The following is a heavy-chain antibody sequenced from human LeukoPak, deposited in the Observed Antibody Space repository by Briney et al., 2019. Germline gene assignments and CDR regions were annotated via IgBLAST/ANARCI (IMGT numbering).Heavy chain of an antibody. CDR2: INSDGSST. CDR3: ARAFLHPTIYCSSTSCYAGFDY. Sequence: PGGSLRLSCAASGFTFSSYWMHWVRQAPGKGLVWGSRINSDGSSTSYADSVKGRFTISRDNAQTTLYLQMTSLRAEDTAVYYCARAFLHPTIYCSSTSCYAGFDYWGQGTLVTVSS. V-gene: IGHV3-74*01. J-gene: IGHJ4*02. D-gene: IGHD2-2*01. CDR1: GFTFSSYW.